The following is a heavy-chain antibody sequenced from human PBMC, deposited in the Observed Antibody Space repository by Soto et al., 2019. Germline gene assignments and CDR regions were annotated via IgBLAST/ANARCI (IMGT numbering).Heavy chain of an antibody. CDR3: ARVGAARHLYFDY. Sequence: SETLSLTCSVSGGSISSYYVSWIRQPPGKGLEWIGYIYYSGSTNYNPSLKSRVTISVDTSKNQFSLKLSSVTAADTAVYYCARVGAARHLYFDYWGQGTLVTVSS. CDR1: GGSISSYY. V-gene: IGHV4-59*08. CDR2: IYYSGST. D-gene: IGHD6-6*01. J-gene: IGHJ4*02.